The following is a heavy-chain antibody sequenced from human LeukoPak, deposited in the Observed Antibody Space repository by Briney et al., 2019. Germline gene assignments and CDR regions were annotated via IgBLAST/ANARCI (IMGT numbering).Heavy chain of an antibody. J-gene: IGHJ4*02. Sequence: GASVKVSCKASGYTFTSYYMHWVRQAPGQGLEWMGIINPGGGSTSYAQKFQGRVTVTRDTSTSPVYMELSSLRSEDTAVYYCARGGLLTGYYTLGGQYYFDYWGQGTLVTVSS. D-gene: IGHD3-9*01. CDR2: INPGGGST. CDR3: ARGGLLTGYYTLGGQYYFDY. V-gene: IGHV1-46*01. CDR1: GYTFTSYY.